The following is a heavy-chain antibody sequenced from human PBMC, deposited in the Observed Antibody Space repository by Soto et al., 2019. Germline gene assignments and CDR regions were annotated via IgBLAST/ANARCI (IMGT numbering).Heavy chain of an antibody. D-gene: IGHD3-3*01. V-gene: IGHV4-34*01. J-gene: IGHJ6*03. Sequence: PSETLSLTCAVDGGSFSSYYWSWIRQPPRKGLEWIGEINHSGSTNYNPSLKSRVTISVDTSKNQFSLKLSSVTAADTAVYYCARGRYDFWSGRYYYYYIDVRGKGNTVTVSS. CDR2: INHSGST. CDR3: ARGRYDFWSGRYYYYYIDV. CDR1: GGSFSSYY.